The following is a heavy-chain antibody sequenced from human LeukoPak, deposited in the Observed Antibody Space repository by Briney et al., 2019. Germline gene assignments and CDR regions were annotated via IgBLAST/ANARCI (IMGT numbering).Heavy chain of an antibody. CDR2: IYYSGST. CDR1: GGSISSSSYY. J-gene: IGHJ3*02. V-gene: IGHV4-39*07. CDR3: ARGGGSDPNAFDI. Sequence: PSETLSLTCTVSGGSISSSSYYWGWIRQPPGKGLEWIGSIYYSGSTYYNPSLKSRVTISVDTSKNQFSLKLSAVTAADTAVYYCARGGGSDPNAFDIWGQGTMVTVSS. D-gene: IGHD1-26*01.